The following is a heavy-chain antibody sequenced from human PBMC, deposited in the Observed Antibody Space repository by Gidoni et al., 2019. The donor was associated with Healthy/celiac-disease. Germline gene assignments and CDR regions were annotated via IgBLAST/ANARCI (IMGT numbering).Heavy chain of an antibody. J-gene: IGHJ6*02. CDR3: ARDVYDSSGYYYYGMDV. CDR1: GYTFTSYA. CDR2: INAGNGNT. V-gene: IGHV1-3*01. D-gene: IGHD3-22*01. Sequence: QVQLVQSGAEVKKPGASVKVSCKASGYTFTSYAMHWVRQAPGQRLEWMGWINAGNGNTKYSQKFQGRVTITRDTSASTAYMELSSLRSEDTAVYYCARDVYDSSGYYYYGMDVWGQGTTVTVSS.